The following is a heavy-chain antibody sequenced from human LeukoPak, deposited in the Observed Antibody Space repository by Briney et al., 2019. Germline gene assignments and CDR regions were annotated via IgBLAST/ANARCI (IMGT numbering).Heavy chain of an antibody. CDR3: ARGRGPYGWFDP. CDR1: GFTLSSYW. CDR2: MSSDESTT. Sequence: GGSLRLSCAASGFTLSSYWMHWARQTPGKGLVWVSRMSSDESTTNYADSVRGRFTISRDNAKNALYLQMNNLRAEDTAIYFRARGRGPYGWFDPWGQGTLVTVSS. V-gene: IGHV3-74*01. D-gene: IGHD3-10*01. J-gene: IGHJ5*02.